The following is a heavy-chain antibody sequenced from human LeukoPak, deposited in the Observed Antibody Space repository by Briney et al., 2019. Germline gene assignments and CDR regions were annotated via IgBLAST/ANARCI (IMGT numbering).Heavy chain of an antibody. CDR1: GGSISSYY. J-gene: IGHJ4*02. V-gene: IGHV4-59*06. CDR3: AKTSQVSFGDY. CDR2: IYHSGST. D-gene: IGHD3-16*01. Sequence: PSETLSLTCTVSGGSISSYYWSWIRQPAGKGLEWIGYIYHSGSTYYNPSLKSRVTISVDRSKNQFSLKLSSVTAADTAVYYCAKTSQVSFGDYWGQGTLVTVSS.